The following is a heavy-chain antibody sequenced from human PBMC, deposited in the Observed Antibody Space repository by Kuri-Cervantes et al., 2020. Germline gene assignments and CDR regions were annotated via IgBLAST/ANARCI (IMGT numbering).Heavy chain of an antibody. V-gene: IGHV3-30*03. J-gene: IGHJ3*02. D-gene: IGHD3-9*01. CDR1: GFTFSSYG. CDR2: ISYDGSNK. CDR3: ARHLTYSTWRYFDWLLHAFDI. Sequence: GGSLRLSCAASGFTFSSYGMHWVRQAPGKGLEWVAVISYDGSNKYYADSVKGRFTISRDNAKNSLYLQMNSLRAEDTAVYYCARHLTYSTWRYFDWLLHAFDIWGQGTMVTVSS.